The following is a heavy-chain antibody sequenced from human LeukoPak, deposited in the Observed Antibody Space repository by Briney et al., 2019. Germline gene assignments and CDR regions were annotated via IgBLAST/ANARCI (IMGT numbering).Heavy chain of an antibody. CDR1: GYTFTSYG. CDR3: ARGGGNWGWARYYYYGMDV. CDR2: ISAYNGNT. Sequence: GASVKVSCKASGYTFTSYGISWVRQAPRQGLEWMGWISAYNGNTNYAQKLQGRVTMTTDTSTSTAYMELRSLRSDDTAVYYCARGGGNWGWARYYYYGMDVWGQGTTVTVSS. D-gene: IGHD7-27*01. J-gene: IGHJ6*02. V-gene: IGHV1-18*01.